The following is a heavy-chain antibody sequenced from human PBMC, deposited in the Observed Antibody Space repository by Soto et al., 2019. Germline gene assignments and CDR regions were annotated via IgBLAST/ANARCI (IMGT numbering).Heavy chain of an antibody. J-gene: IGHJ4*02. V-gene: IGHV3-15*07. Sequence: VQLVDSGGGLVKPGESLRLSCAASGFTFTNAWMNWVRQAPGKGPEWVGRVKTKADGGTTDYAAPAKGRFTISRDDSINTVYLQMNSLKIEDTAVYYCTSRIRTTNDYWGQGTLVTVSS. CDR3: TSRIRTTNDY. CDR2: VKTKADGGTT. CDR1: GFTFTNAW. D-gene: IGHD1-1*01.